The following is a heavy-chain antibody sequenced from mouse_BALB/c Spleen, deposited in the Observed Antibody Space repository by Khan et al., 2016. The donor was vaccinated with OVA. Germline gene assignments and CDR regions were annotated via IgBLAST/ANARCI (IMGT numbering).Heavy chain of an antibody. CDR3: ARSWDWFAY. Sequence: QVQLQQPGAELVKPGASVKLSCKASGYTFTSYWMHWVKQRPGQGLEWIGEINPSNGRTNYNEKFKSKATLTVDKSSSTAYMQRSSLTAEDSAVYYCARSWDWFAYGGQGTLVTVSA. V-gene: IGHV1S81*02. CDR2: INPSNGRT. CDR1: GYTFTSYW. D-gene: IGHD4-1*01. J-gene: IGHJ3*01.